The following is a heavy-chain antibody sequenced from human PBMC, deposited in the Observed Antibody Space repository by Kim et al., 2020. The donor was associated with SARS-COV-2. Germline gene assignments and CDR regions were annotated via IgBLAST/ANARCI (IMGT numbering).Heavy chain of an antibody. V-gene: IGHV4-59*13. CDR1: GGSISSYY. Sequence: SETLSLTCTVSGGSISSYYWSWIRQPPGKGLEWIGYIYYSGSTNYNPSLKSRVTISVDTSKNQFSLKLSSVTAADTAVYYCARGPRDDAFDIWGQGTMVTVPS. CDR2: IYYSGST. CDR3: ARGPRDDAFDI. J-gene: IGHJ3*02.